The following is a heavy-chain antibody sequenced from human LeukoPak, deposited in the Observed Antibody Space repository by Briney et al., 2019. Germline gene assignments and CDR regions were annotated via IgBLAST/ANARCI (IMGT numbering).Heavy chain of an antibody. J-gene: IGHJ4*02. Sequence: GASVKVSCKASGYTFTGYYMHWVRQAPGQGLEWMGWINPNSGGTNYAQKFQGRVTMTRDTSISTAYMELSRLRPDDTAVYYCARALRSGSLGVDYWGQGTLVTVSS. CDR1: GYTFTGYY. CDR3: ARALRSGSLGVDY. V-gene: IGHV1-2*02. CDR2: INPNSGGT. D-gene: IGHD3-10*01.